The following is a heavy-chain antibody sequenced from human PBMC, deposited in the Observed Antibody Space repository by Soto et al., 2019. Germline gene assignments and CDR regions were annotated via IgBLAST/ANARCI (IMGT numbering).Heavy chain of an antibody. J-gene: IGHJ6*02. CDR2: IYYSGTT. D-gene: IGHD6-19*01. V-gene: IGHV4-31*03. CDR1: GGSISSGGYY. CDR3: AASCVACSGFNYYGMDV. Sequence: QVQLQESGPGLVKPSQTLSLTCTVSGGSISSGGYYWYWIRQHPGKGLEWIGYIYYSGTTYYNPSLKSRVTISVDTSKNQFSLKLSSVTAADTAVYYCAASCVACSGFNYYGMDVWGQGTTVTVSS.